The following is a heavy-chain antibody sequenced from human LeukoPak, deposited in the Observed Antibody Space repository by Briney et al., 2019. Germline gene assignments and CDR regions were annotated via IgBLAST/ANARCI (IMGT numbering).Heavy chain of an antibody. CDR3: ARDPGLYCSGGSCYGKYFDL. CDR1: GYTFTGYY. V-gene: IGHV1-2*02. D-gene: IGHD2-15*01. J-gene: IGHJ2*01. Sequence: ASVKVSCKASGYTFTGYYMHWVRQAPGQGLEWMGWINPNSGGTNYAQKFQGRVTMTRDTSISTAYMELSRLRSADTAVYYCARDPGLYCSGGSCYGKYFDLWGRGTLVTVSS. CDR2: INPNSGGT.